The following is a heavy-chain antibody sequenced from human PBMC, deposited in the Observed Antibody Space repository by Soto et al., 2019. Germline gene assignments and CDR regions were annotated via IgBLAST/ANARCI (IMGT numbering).Heavy chain of an antibody. CDR1: GGTFSSFG. D-gene: IGHD5-12*01. CDR3: AREGSGYNF. CDR2: IIPVFGRP. Sequence: SVKVSCKASGGTFSSFGISWVRQAPGQGLEWMGGIIPVFGRPTYAQRFRGRLTITADESTNTGYMELIDLRSEHTAVYYCAREGSGYNFWGQGTQVTVSS. V-gene: IGHV1-69*13. J-gene: IGHJ1*01.